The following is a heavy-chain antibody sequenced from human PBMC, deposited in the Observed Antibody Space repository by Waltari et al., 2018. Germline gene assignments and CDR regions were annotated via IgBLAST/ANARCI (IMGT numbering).Heavy chain of an antibody. CDR3: ARVVPEDDFWSGYSDY. D-gene: IGHD3-3*01. Sequence: EVQLVESGGGLIQPGGSLRLSCAASGFTVSRTYMSWVGQAPGKGLEWVSVIYSGGSTYYADSVKGRFTISRDNSKNTLYLQMNSLRAEDTAVYYCARVVPEDDFWSGYSDYWGQGTLVTVSS. J-gene: IGHJ4*02. V-gene: IGHV3-53*01. CDR2: IYSGGST. CDR1: GFTVSRTY.